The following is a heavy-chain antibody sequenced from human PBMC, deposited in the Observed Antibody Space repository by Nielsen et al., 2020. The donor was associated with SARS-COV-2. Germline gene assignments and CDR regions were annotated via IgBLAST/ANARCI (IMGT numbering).Heavy chain of an antibody. D-gene: IGHD3-3*01. V-gene: IGHV4-30-4*01. J-gene: IGHJ6*02. Sequence: WIRQPPGKGLEWIGYIYYSGSTYYNPSLKSRVTISVDTSKNQFSLKLSSVTAADTALYYCARERVGGITIFGVVTRYGMDVWGQGTTVTVSS. CDR3: ARERVGGITIFGVVTRYGMDV. CDR2: IYYSGST.